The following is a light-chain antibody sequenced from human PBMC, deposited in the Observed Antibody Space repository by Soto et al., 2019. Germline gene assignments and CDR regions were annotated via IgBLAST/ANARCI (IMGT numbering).Light chain of an antibody. J-gene: IGKJ1*01. Sequence: EIVLTQSPGTLSLSPGERATLSCRASQSVSTNYLAWYQRKPGQAPRLLIYGASSRATDIPDRFSGSGSGTDVTLTITRLKPEDFAVYYCQQYGSSPPTFGQGTKVEIK. CDR1: QSVSTNY. CDR3: QQYGSSPPT. CDR2: GAS. V-gene: IGKV3-20*01.